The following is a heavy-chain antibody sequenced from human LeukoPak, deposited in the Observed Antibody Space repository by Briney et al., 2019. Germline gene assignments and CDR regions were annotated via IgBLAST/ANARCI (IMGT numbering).Heavy chain of an antibody. CDR1: GFTFSSYW. V-gene: IGHV3-7*01. J-gene: IGHJ4*02. Sequence: GGSLRLSCAASGFTFSSYWMSWVRQAPGKGLEWVANIKQDGSEKYYVDSVKGRFTISRDNAKNSLHLQMNSLRAEDTAVYYCARFTYSSLVRKLELRGFDYWGQGTLVTVSS. CDR2: IKQDGSEK. CDR3: ARFTYSSLVRKLELRGFDY. D-gene: IGHD1-7*01.